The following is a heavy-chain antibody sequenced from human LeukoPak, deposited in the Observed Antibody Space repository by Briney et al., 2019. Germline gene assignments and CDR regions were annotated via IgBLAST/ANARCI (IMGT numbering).Heavy chain of an antibody. J-gene: IGHJ4*02. D-gene: IGHD5-12*01. V-gene: IGHV1-8*01. CDR3: ARGSTVDTVATPLKY. CDR2: MNPNSGNT. CDR1: GYTFTSYD. Sequence: ASVKVSCKASGYTFTSYDINWVRQATGQGLEWMGWMNPNSGNTGYAQKFQGRVTMTRNTSINTAYMELSSLGSEDTAVYYCARGSTVDTVATPLKYWGQGTLVTVSS.